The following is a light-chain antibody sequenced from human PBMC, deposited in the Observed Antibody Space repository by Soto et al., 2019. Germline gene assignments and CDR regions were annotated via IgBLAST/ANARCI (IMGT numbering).Light chain of an antibody. CDR2: DAS. Sequence: EIVLTQSQDTLSLCPGERATLSCRASQSVNRYLVWYQQKPGQAPRLLMYDASKRATGIPARFSGSGSGTEFTLTISSLQSEDFAVYYCQQYNNWPRTFGQGTNVDIK. CDR1: QSVNRY. J-gene: IGKJ1*01. V-gene: IGKV3-11*01. CDR3: QQYNNWPRT.